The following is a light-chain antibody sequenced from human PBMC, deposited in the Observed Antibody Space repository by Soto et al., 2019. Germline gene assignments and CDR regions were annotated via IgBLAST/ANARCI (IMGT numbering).Light chain of an antibody. Sequence: DIQMTQSPSSLSASVGDRVTITCRASQSISSYLTWYQQKPGKAPKLLIYAASSLQSGVPSRFSGSGSGTDFTPAVSSLQPEDFAISYCQQCYSTPCSFGQWCRLEIK. CDR2: AAS. CDR3: QQCYSTPCS. V-gene: IGKV1-39*01. CDR1: QSISSY. J-gene: IGKJ2*04.